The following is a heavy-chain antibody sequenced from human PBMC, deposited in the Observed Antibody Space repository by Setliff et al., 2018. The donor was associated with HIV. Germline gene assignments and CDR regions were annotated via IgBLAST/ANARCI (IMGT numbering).Heavy chain of an antibody. CDR1: GGSISSSSDY. V-gene: IGHV4-61*02. Sequence: SETLSLTCSVSGGSISSSSDYWSWIRQPAGKGLEWIGRIYTSGSTNYNPSLKSRVTISVDTSKNQFSLKLSSVTAADTAVYYCARHSKGWYFDLWGRGTLVTGSS. J-gene: IGHJ2*01. CDR2: IYTSGST. CDR3: ARHSKGWYFDL. D-gene: IGHD4-4*01.